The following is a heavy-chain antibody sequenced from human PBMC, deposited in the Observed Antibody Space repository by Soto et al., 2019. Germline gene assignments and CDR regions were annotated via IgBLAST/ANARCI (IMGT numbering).Heavy chain of an antibody. CDR3: ARATADQDY. Sequence: QVQLVQSGAEVKKPGASVKVSCKASGYTFTAYYIHWVRQAPGQGLEWMGWINPNNGGTNLAQKFQGRVTITRDTSLNTAYLELSSLRSDDMAVYFCARATADQDYWGQGTLVTVSS. CDR1: GYTFTAYY. D-gene: IGHD2-21*02. CDR2: INPNNGGT. J-gene: IGHJ4*02. V-gene: IGHV1-2*02.